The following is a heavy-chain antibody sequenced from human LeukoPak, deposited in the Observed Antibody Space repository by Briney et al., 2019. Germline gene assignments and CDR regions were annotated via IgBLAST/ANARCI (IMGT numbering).Heavy chain of an antibody. V-gene: IGHV3-33*01. D-gene: IGHD6-13*01. CDR2: IWYDGSNK. CDR3: ARDQVTAAAFDY. CDR1: GFTFSSYG. Sequence: PGGSLRLSCAASGFTFSSYGMHWVRQAPGKGLEWVAVIWYDGSNKYYADSVKGRFTTSRDNSKNTLYLQMNSLRAEDTAVYYCARDQVTAAAFDYWGQGTLVTVSS. J-gene: IGHJ4*02.